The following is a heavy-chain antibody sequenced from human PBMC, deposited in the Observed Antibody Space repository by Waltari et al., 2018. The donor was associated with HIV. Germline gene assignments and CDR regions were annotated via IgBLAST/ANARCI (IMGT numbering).Heavy chain of an antibody. V-gene: IGHV3-74*01. D-gene: IGHD5-18*01. Sequence: EVQLVESGGGSVQPGGSLRLSCAASGCSTSSYWMLWVRQAPGKGVVGASRGRRDGSGARAADSVKGRFTMSRDNAKNTLYVQMNGRRAEDTAVYYCARGGRYSVGAYGGRGTQVTVSS. CDR1: GCSTSSYW. J-gene: IGHJ4*02. CDR2: GRRDGSGA. CDR3: ARGGRYSVGAY.